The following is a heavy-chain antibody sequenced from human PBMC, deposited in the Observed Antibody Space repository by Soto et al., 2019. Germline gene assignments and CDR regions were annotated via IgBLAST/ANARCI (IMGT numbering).Heavy chain of an antibody. J-gene: IGHJ4*02. Sequence: GGSLRLSCAASGFTFSSYGMHWVRQAPGKGLEWVAVIWYDGSNKYYADSVKGRFTISRDNSKNTLYLQMNSLRAEDTAVYYCARDSGYEKVPHYWGQGTLVTVSS. D-gene: IGHD5-12*01. CDR3: ARDSGYEKVPHY. V-gene: IGHV3-33*01. CDR2: IWYDGSNK. CDR1: GFTFSSYG.